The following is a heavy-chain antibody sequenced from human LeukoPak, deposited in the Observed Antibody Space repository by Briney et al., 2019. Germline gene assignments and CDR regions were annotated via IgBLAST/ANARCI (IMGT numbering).Heavy chain of an antibody. V-gene: IGHV3-21*01. J-gene: IGHJ4*02. D-gene: IGHD3-3*01. Sequence: GGSLRLSCAASGFTFSSYSMNWVRQAPGKGLEWVSSISSSSSYIYYADSVKGRLTISRDSAKNSLYLQMNSLRAEDTAVYYCARDSRDYDFWSGPKQYYFDYWGQGTLVTVSS. CDR1: GFTFSSYS. CDR2: ISSSSSYI. CDR3: ARDSRDYDFWSGPKQYYFDY.